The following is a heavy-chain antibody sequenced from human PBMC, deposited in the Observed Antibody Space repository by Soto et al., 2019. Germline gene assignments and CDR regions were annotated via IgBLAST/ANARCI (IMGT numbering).Heavy chain of an antibody. Sequence: ASVKVSCKASGYTFTSYGISWVRQAPGQGLEWMGWISAYNGNTNYAQKLQGRVTMTTDTSTSTAYMELRSLRSDDTAVYYCARVPRFYDFWSSYYHYYYYGMDVWGQGTTVTVSS. D-gene: IGHD3-3*01. CDR2: ISAYNGNT. V-gene: IGHV1-18*01. J-gene: IGHJ6*02. CDR1: GYTFTSYG. CDR3: ARVPRFYDFWSSYYHYYYYGMDV.